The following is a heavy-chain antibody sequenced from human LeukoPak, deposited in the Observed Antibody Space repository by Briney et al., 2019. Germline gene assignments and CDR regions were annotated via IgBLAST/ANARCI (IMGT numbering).Heavy chain of an antibody. V-gene: IGHV1-18*01. D-gene: IGHD3-22*01. CDR2: ISAYNGNT. CDR1: AYTFTSYG. CDR3: ATISGYDSSGPPFDY. Sequence: SGKVASKASAYTFTSYGISWERQPPEHWLEWKGWISAYNGNTNYAQKLQGRVTMTTDTSTSTAYMELRSLRSDDTAVYYCATISGYDSSGPPFDYWGQGTLVTVSS. J-gene: IGHJ4*02.